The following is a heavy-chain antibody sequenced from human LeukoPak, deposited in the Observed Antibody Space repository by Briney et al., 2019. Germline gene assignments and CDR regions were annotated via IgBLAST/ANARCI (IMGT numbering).Heavy chain of an antibody. V-gene: IGHV1-18*01. Sequence: ASVKVSCKASGDRFNSFGISWVRHVPRQGLEWMGWSSGYNGNTKYAQKLLGQVTLTTDTFSSTAYMELRSLRSDDTAVYYCARKIAPGGTGLGCVDAWGQGTLVLVSS. D-gene: IGHD1-26*01. CDR3: ARKIAPGGTGLGCVDA. CDR2: SSGYNGNT. CDR1: GDRFNSFG. J-gene: IGHJ5*02.